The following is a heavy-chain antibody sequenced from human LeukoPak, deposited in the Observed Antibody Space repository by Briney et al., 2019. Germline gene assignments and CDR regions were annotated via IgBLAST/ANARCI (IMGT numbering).Heavy chain of an antibody. D-gene: IGHD5-24*01. CDR2: IYAGDSGT. Sequence: PGESLTISCKASGFRISNYWIVWVRQMPGKGLEWMAIIYAGDSGTRYSPSFQGQVTLSADKSINTAYLHWSSLKASDTAIYYCARRANIDGYRYDYFDYWGQGSLVTVSS. V-gene: IGHV5-51*01. CDR1: GFRISNYW. J-gene: IGHJ4*02. CDR3: ARRANIDGYRYDYFDY.